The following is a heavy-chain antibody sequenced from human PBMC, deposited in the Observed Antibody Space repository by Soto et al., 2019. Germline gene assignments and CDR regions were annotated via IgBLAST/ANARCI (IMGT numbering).Heavy chain of an antibody. D-gene: IGHD6-19*01. CDR2: ISPYNANT. CDR1: GYTFTSYG. CDR3: ARGPGYSSGSTYFDY. V-gene: IGHV1-18*04. J-gene: IGHJ4*02. Sequence: ASVKVSCKASGYTFTSYGITWVRQAPGQGLEWMGWISPYNANTNYAQKLQGRVTMTTDTSTSTAYMELRSLRSDDTAVYYCARGPGYSSGSTYFDYWGQGTLVTVSS.